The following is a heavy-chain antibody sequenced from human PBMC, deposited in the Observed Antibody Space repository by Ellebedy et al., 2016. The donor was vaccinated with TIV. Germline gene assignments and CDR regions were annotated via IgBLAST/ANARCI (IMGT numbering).Heavy chain of an antibody. CDR3: AREWATGRGGMDV. CDR2: ITHIGST. J-gene: IGHJ6*02. CDR1: GGSFCNYY. D-gene: IGHD1-26*01. Sequence: MPSDTLSLTCGVYGGSFCNYYWNWIRQSPGKGLEWIGEITHIGSTNYNPSLKSRVTVSVDTSKNQVSLKLRSVTDADTAVYYCAREWATGRGGMDVWGQGTTVIVSS. V-gene: IGHV4-34*01.